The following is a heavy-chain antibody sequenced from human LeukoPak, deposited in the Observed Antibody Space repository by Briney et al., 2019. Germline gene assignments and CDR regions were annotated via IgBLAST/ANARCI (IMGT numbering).Heavy chain of an antibody. D-gene: IGHD2-2*01. CDR1: GGSISRSSHY. Sequence: SETLSLTCTVSGGSISRSSHYWGWIRQPPGKGLEWIGTIYYGGSTYYNLSLKSRVTISVDTSKNQFSLKLSSVTAADTAVYYCATSTIRLGYWGQGTLVTVSS. CDR2: IYYGGST. J-gene: IGHJ4*02. CDR3: ATSTIRLGY. V-gene: IGHV4-39*07.